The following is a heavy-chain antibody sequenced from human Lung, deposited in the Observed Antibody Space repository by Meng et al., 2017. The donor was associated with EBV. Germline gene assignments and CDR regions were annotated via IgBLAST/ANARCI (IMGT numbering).Heavy chain of an antibody. J-gene: IGHJ4*02. CDR2: VKSDGSST. CDR1: GFTFSSYW. Sequence: VEGVGSGGGLVQRGVSLTLSCAASGFTFSSYWMHWVRQAPGKGLMWLSSVKSDGSSTYYADSVKGRFTTSRDNAKNTLYLEMNSLSAEDTAVYYCVRGGPIDYWGQGTLVTVSS. V-gene: IGHV3-74*01. CDR3: VRGGPIDY.